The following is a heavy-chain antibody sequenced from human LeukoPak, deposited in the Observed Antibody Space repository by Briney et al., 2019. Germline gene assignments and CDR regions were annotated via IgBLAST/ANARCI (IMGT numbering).Heavy chain of an antibody. CDR3: VARPYRIVSVY. Sequence: TGGPLRLSCAASGFTVSSNYMSWVRQAPGKGLEWVSVIYSGGSTYYADSVKGRFTISRHNSKNTLYLQMNSLRAEDTAVYYCVARPYRIVSVYWGQGTLVTVSS. V-gene: IGHV3-53*04. CDR1: GFTVSSNY. D-gene: IGHD1-26*01. CDR2: IYSGGST. J-gene: IGHJ4*02.